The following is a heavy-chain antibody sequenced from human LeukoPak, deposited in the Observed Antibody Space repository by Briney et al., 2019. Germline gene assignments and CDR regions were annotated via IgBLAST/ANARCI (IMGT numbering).Heavy chain of an antibody. D-gene: IGHD2/OR15-2a*01. J-gene: IGHJ6*03. CDR3: ANGAFRLYYVDV. CDR2: ISTDGSST. Sequence: GGSLRLSCAASGFTFSSSWMNWVRQPPGKGLVWVSRISTDGSSTRYADSVKGRFTISRDNAKNTLYLEMNSLRAEDTAVYFCANGAFRLYYVDVWGKGTTVTVSS. V-gene: IGHV3-74*01. CDR1: GFTFSSSW.